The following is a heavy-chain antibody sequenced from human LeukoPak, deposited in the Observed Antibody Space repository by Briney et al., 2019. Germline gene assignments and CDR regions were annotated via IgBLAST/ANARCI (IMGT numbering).Heavy chain of an antibody. J-gene: IGHJ4*02. D-gene: IGHD3-10*01. CDR1: GGSISSYY. Sequence: SETLSLTCTVSGGSISSYYWSWIRQPPGKGLEWIGYIYYSGNTNYNPSLKSRVTISVDTSKNQFSLKLSSVTAADTAVYYCARSPYGQPLDYWGQGTLVTVSS. CDR2: IYYSGNT. V-gene: IGHV4-59*01. CDR3: ARSPYGQPLDY.